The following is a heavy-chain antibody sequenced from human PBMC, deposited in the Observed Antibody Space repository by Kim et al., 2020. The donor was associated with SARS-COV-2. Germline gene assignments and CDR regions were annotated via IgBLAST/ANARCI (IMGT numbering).Heavy chain of an antibody. D-gene: IGHD6-19*01. V-gene: IGHV3-30-3*01. CDR2: ISYDGTNK. CDR3: ATHLAPWLASRPFYGMD. Sequence: GGSLRLSCAASGFTFRNYALHWVRQAPGKGPEWVAVISYDGTNKYYADSVKGRFTFPRDNSKDTLYLHINSPSIDDTALHYSATHLAPWLASRPFYGMD. CDR1: GFTFRNYA. J-gene: IGHJ6*01.